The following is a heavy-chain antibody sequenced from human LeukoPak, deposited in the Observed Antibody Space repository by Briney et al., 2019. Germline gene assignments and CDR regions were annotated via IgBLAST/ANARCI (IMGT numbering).Heavy chain of an antibody. CDR3: ARGFPTYYDFWSGYYKGGVTGYFDL. CDR2: IYYSGST. V-gene: IGHV4-59*01. Sequence: SETLSLTCTVSGGSISSYYWSWIRQPPGKGLEWIGYIYYSGSTNYHPSLKSRVTISVDTSKNQFSLKLSSVTAADTAVYYCARGFPTYYDFWSGYYKGGVTGYFDLWGRGTLVTVSS. J-gene: IGHJ2*01. CDR1: GGSISSYY. D-gene: IGHD3-3*01.